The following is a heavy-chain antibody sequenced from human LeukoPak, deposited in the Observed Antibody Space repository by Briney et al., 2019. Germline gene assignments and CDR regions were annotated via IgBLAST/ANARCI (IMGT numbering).Heavy chain of an antibody. D-gene: IGHD1-26*01. Sequence: GGSLRLSCAASGFTVSSNYMSWVRQAPGKGLEWVSVIYSGGSTYYADSVKGRFTISRDNSKNTLYLQMNSPRAEDTAVYYCARASHSGSYSPIGYWGQGTLVTVSS. CDR2: IYSGGST. CDR1: GFTVSSNY. CDR3: ARASHSGSYSPIGY. V-gene: IGHV3-66*01. J-gene: IGHJ4*02.